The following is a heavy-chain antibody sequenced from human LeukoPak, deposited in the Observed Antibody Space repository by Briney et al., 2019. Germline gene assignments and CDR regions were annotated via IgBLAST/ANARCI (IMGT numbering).Heavy chain of an antibody. Sequence: GRSLRLSCAASGFTFSSYAMHWVRQAPGKGLEWVAVMSYDGSNEYYADSVEGRFTISRDNSKNTLYLQMNSLRAEDTAVYYCARGGTYYEMDYYYGMDVWGQGTTVTVSS. CDR2: MSYDGSNE. D-gene: IGHD3-3*01. V-gene: IGHV3-30-3*01. J-gene: IGHJ6*02. CDR1: GFTFSSYA. CDR3: ARGGTYYEMDYYYGMDV.